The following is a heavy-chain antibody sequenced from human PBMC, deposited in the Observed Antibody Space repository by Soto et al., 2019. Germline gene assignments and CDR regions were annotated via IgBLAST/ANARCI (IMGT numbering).Heavy chain of an antibody. CDR2: INQSGST. CDR3: ARYSTAQWELGFMAFDI. CDR1: GGSFSGYY. D-gene: IGHD1-26*01. J-gene: IGHJ3*02. V-gene: IGHV4-34*01. Sequence: QVQLQQWGAGLLKPSETLSLTCTVSGGSFSGYYWSWIRQPPGKGLEWIGEINQSGSTNYTPSLKGRVITSVDTSKNPFSLKLSSVTAAATAVYYCARYSTAQWELGFMAFDIWGQGTMVTVSS.